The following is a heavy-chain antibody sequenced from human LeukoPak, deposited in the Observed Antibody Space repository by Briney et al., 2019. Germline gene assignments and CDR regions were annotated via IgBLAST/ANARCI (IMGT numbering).Heavy chain of an antibody. CDR2: IYYDGNNK. CDR1: GFTFSSYG. V-gene: IGHV3-30*02. CDR3: ATRNSGNYWGY. Sequence: GGSLRLSCAASGFTFSSYGMHWVRQPPGKGLEWVAFIYYDGNNKYYADSVKGRFPISRDTSKNTLYLQMNSLRAEDTAVYYCATRNSGNYWGYWGQGTLVTVSS. D-gene: IGHD1-26*01. J-gene: IGHJ4*02.